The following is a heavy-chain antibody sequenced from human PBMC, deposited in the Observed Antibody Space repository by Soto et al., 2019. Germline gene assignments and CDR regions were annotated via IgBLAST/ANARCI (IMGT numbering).Heavy chain of an antibody. D-gene: IGHD3-22*01. Sequence: SETLSLTCTVSGGSISRGDYYWGWIRQPPGKGLEWIGYIYYSGTTYYSPSLKSRLTISVDTSRNQVSLKLSSVTAADTAVYYCARSPYYYDNSGYSFDSWGQGTLVTVSS. J-gene: IGHJ4*02. V-gene: IGHV4-30-4*01. CDR2: IYYSGTT. CDR1: GGSISRGDYY. CDR3: ARSPYYYDNSGYSFDS.